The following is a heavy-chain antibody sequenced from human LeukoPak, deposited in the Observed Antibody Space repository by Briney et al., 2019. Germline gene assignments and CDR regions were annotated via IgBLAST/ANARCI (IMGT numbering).Heavy chain of an antibody. CDR3: AIDGMATIGFDY. CDR2: IYSGGST. CDR1: GFTVSSNY. D-gene: IGHD5-24*01. J-gene: IGHJ4*02. Sequence: GGSLRLSCAASGFTVSSNYMSWVRQAPGKGLEWVSVIYSGGSTYYADSVEGRFTISRDNSKNTLYLQMNSLRAEDTAVYYCAIDGMATIGFDYWGQGTLVTVSS. V-gene: IGHV3-66*02.